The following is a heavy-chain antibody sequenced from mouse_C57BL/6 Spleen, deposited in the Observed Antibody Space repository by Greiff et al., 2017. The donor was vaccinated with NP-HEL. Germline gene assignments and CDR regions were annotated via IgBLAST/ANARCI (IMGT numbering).Heavy chain of an antibody. CDR2: IYPGDGDT. D-gene: IGHD2-5*01. CDR1: GYAFSSYW. CDR3: ARSGGGSYSNYQYYFDY. J-gene: IGHJ2*01. Sequence: VQLQQSGAELVKPGASVKISCKASGYAFSSYWMNWVKQRPGKGLEWIGQIYPGDGDTNYNGKFKGKATLTADKSSSTAYMQLSSLTSEDSAVYFCARSGGGSYSNYQYYFDYWGQGTTLTVSS. V-gene: IGHV1-80*01.